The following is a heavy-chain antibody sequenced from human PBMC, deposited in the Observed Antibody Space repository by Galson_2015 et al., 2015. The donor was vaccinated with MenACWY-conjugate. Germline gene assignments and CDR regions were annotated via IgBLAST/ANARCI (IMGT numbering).Heavy chain of an antibody. D-gene: IGHD4-17*01. CDR3: ARVGYGESVTPDDY. V-gene: IGHV3-48*04. Sequence: SYITRSSSTIYYADSVKGRFTISRDNAKNSLYLQMNSLRAEDTAVYYCARVGYGESVTPDDYWGRGTLVTVSS. J-gene: IGHJ4*02. CDR2: ITRSSSTI.